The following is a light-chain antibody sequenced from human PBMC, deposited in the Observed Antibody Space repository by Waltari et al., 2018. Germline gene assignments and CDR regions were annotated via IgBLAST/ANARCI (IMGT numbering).Light chain of an antibody. CDR1: QSISSW. V-gene: IGKV1-5*03. CDR2: KAS. Sequence: DIQMTQSPSTLSASVGDRVTITCRASQSISSWLAWYQQKPGKAPKLLINKASSLESGVPSRFSGRGSGTEFTLTINNLQPDDFATYYYQQYNSYPWTFGQGTKVEIK. J-gene: IGKJ1*01. CDR3: QQYNSYPWT.